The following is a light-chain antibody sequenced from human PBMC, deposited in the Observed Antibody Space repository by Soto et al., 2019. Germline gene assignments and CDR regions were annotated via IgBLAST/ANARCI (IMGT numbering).Light chain of an antibody. Sequence: QSALTQPPSVSGSPGKSVTIPCTGTSSNVGNYDRVSWYHQAPGTAPKLMIYEVSNRPSGVPDRFSGSKSGNTASLSISGLQAEDEGDYYCGSYTTSTARFVFGTGTKLTVL. CDR2: EVS. CDR1: SSNVGNYDR. V-gene: IGLV2-18*02. J-gene: IGLJ1*01. CDR3: GSYTTSTARFV.